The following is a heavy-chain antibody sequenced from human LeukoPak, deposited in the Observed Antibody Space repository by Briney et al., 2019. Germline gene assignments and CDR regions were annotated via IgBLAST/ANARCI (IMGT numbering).Heavy chain of an antibody. J-gene: IGHJ4*02. Sequence: GGTLRLSCAASGFTFSSYGMSWVRQAPGKGLEWVSAISGSGGSTYYADSVKGRFTISRDNSKNTLYLQMNSLRAEDTAVYYCAKGCSGREWYDYVWGSYRYFDYWGQGTLVTVSS. V-gene: IGHV3-23*01. CDR3: AKGCSGREWYDYVWGSYRYFDY. CDR2: ISGSGGST. CDR1: GFTFSSYG. D-gene: IGHD3-16*02.